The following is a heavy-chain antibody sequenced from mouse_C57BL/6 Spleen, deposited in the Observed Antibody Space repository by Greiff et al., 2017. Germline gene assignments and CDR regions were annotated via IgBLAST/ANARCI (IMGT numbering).Heavy chain of an antibody. V-gene: IGHV1-81*01. Sequence: QVQLKESGAELARPGASVKLSCEASGYTFTSYGISWVKQRTGQGLEWIGEIYPRSGNTYYNEKFKGKATLTADKSSSTAYMELRSLTSEDSAVYFCARKATVVDWYFDVWGTGTTVTVSS. CDR3: ARKATVVDWYFDV. D-gene: IGHD1-1*01. CDR2: IYPRSGNT. J-gene: IGHJ1*03. CDR1: GYTFTSYG.